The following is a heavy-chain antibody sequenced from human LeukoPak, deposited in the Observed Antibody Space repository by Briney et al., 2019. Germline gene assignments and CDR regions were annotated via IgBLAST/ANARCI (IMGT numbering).Heavy chain of an antibody. CDR1: GFTFSGHY. J-gene: IGHJ4*02. CDR3: ARVGFDY. V-gene: IGHV3-72*01. CDR2: TRNKANSYTT. Sequence: PGGSLRLSCAASGFTFSGHYMDWVRQAPGKGLEWVGRTRNKANSYTTEYAASVKGRFTISRDDSKNSLYLQMNSLKTEDTAVYYCARVGFDYWGQGTLVTVSS.